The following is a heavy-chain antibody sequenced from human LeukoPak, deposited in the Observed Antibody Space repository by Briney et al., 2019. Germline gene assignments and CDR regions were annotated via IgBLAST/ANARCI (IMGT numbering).Heavy chain of an antibody. CDR1: GGSISNYY. D-gene: IGHD2-2*01. J-gene: IGHJ4*02. CDR2: LYSTGAT. Sequence: SETLSLTCSVSGGSISNYYWNWMRQPAGKGLEWIGHLYSTGATNYNPSLKGRVTMSVDTSKNQFSLKLKSVTAADTAVYYCARGGISTSLDSWGQGALVTVSS. V-gene: IGHV4-4*07. CDR3: ARGGISTSLDS.